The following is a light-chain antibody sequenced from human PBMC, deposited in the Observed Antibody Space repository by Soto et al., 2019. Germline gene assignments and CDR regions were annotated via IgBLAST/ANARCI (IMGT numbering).Light chain of an antibody. V-gene: IGLV2-14*01. Sequence: QSALTQPASVSGSPGQSITISCTGTSSDVGGYNYVSWFQQHPGKAPKLMIYEVSNRPSGVSKRFSGSRSGNTASLTISGLQSKYESEYYCNSYTNNNTFVFGTGTKLTVL. CDR3: NSYTNNNTFV. CDR1: SSDVGGYNY. J-gene: IGLJ1*01. CDR2: EVS.